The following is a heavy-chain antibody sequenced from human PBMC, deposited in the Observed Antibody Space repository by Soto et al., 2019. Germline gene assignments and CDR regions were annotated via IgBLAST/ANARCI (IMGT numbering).Heavy chain of an antibody. D-gene: IGHD2-21*01. CDR1: GYTFTDYY. CDR2: INPNNGDT. CDR3: ARDGGHNDSGGDCSSNWFDP. V-gene: IGHV1-18*04. Sequence: ASVKVSCKASGYTFTDYYMSWLRQAPGQGLECMGWINPNNGDTNYAQKLQGRVTMTTDTSMSTAYLELRSLRSDDTAVYYCARDGGHNDSGGDCSSNWFDPWGQGTLVTVSS. J-gene: IGHJ5*02.